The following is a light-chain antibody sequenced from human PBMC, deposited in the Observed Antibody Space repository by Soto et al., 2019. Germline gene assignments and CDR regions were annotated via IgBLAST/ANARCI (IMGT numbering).Light chain of an antibody. CDR3: QHYNSYSRT. CDR1: QSIDSW. J-gene: IGKJ1*01. Sequence: DIQMTQSPSTLSASIGDRVTITCRASQSIDSWLAWYQQKPGKAPKLLIYKASSLQTGVPSRFSGSGSGTEFTLTISSLQPDDFANYYCQHYNSYSRTFGQGTKVEVK. V-gene: IGKV1-5*03. CDR2: KAS.